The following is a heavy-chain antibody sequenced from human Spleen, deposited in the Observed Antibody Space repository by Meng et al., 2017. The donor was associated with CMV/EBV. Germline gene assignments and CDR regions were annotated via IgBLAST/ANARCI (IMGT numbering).Heavy chain of an antibody. Sequence: GESLKISCAASGFTFNRYWMNWVRQAPGRGLEWVANIKQDGTEKYYVDSVKGRFTISRDNAKNSLYLQMSSLRAEDSAVYYCARVYGSRGGSDHWGQGTLVTVSS. CDR3: ARVYGSRGGSDH. J-gene: IGHJ4*02. V-gene: IGHV3-7*01. CDR2: IKQDGTEK. CDR1: GFTFNRYW. D-gene: IGHD4-23*01.